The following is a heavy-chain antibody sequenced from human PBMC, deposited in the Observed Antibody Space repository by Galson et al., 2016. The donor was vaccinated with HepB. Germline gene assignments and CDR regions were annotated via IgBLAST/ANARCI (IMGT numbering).Heavy chain of an antibody. D-gene: IGHD6-6*01. Sequence: SLRLSCAASGFTFSHYGMHWVRQAPGKGLEWVAVIWYDRGQEYYTESVKGRFTVSRDNSKNTLYLEMNTLRVEDTAVYFCARGSSSRSIYYYYYYTMDVWGQGTTVTVSS. CDR2: IWYDRGQE. J-gene: IGHJ6*02. CDR3: ARGSSSRSIYYYYYYTMDV. V-gene: IGHV3-33*01. CDR1: GFTFSHYG.